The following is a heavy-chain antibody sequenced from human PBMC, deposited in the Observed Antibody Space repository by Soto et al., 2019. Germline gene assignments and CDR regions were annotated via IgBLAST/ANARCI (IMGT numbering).Heavy chain of an antibody. CDR1: GFTFSGYW. Sequence: EVQLVESGGDLVQPGGSLRLSCAASGFTFSGYWMTWVRQAPGKGLEWVANIKQDGTERYFVDSVKGRFTISRDNTKNSLYLEMNSLRAEDTAVYYCARVFQPRLVLGGFDYWGRGTLVTVSS. V-gene: IGHV3-7*01. CDR3: ARVFQPRLVLGGFDY. D-gene: IGHD6-13*01. J-gene: IGHJ4*02. CDR2: IKQDGTER.